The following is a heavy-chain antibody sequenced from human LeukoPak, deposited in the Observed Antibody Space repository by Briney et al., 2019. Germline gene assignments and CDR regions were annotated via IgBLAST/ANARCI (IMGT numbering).Heavy chain of an antibody. CDR2: IYYSGST. CDR3: ARLKYGSGSYYYLDY. CDR1: GGSISSYY. J-gene: IGHJ4*02. V-gene: IGHV4-59*08. Sequence: PSETLSLTCTVSGGSISSYYWSWIRQPPGKGLEWIGYIYYSGSTDYNPSFKSRVTISVDRSKNQFSLKLSSVTAADTAVYYCARLKYGSGSYYYLDYWGQGTLVTVSS. D-gene: IGHD3-10*01.